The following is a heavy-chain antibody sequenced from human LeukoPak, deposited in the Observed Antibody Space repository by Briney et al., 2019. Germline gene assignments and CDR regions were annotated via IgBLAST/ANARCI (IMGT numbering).Heavy chain of an antibody. V-gene: IGHV3-23*01. D-gene: IGHD3-22*01. J-gene: IGHJ3*02. Sequence: GGPLRLSCAASGFTFSSYAMSWVRQAPGKGLEWVSAISGSGGSTYYADSVKGRFTISRDNSKNTLYLQMNSLRAEDTAVYYCAKDNLDYYDSSGYLDAFDIWGQGTMVTVSS. CDR3: AKDNLDYYDSSGYLDAFDI. CDR1: GFTFSSYA. CDR2: ISGSGGST.